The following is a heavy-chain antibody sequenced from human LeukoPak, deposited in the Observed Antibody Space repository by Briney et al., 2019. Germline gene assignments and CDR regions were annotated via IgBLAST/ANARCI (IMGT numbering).Heavy chain of an antibody. CDR1: GFTFSNAW. J-gene: IGHJ4*02. Sequence: PGGSLRLSGAASGFTFSNAWMSWVRQAPGKGLEWVGRIKSKTDGGTTDYAAPVKGRFTISRDDSKNTLYLQMNSLKTEDTAVYYCTTAAMVRGVIMPDYWGQGTLVTVSS. V-gene: IGHV3-15*01. CDR2: IKSKTDGGTT. CDR3: TTAAMVRGVIMPDY. D-gene: IGHD3-10*01.